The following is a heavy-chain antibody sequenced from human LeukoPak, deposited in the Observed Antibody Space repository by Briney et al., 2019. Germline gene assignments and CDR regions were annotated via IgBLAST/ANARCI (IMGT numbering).Heavy chain of an antibody. J-gene: IGHJ6*03. D-gene: IGHD1-26*01. CDR3: ARAYSETYGLGYYYMDV. V-gene: IGHV3-7*01. CDR2: INQDGSKK. Sequence: GGSLRLSCAGSGYTFSSYWMSWVRQAPGKGLEWVANINQDGSKKDYVDSVKGRFTISRDNAKNLLYLQMNSLRAEDTAVYYCARAYSETYGLGYYYMDVWGKGTTVTVSS. CDR1: GYTFSSYW.